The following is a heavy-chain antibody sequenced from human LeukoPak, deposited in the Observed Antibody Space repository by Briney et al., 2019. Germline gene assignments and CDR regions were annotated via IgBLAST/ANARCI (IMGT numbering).Heavy chain of an antibody. V-gene: IGHV4-30-4*08. Sequence: TSQTLSLTCTVSGGSISSGDYYWSWIRQPPGKGLEWIGYIYYSGSTYYNPSLKSRVTISVDTSKNQFSLKLSSVTAADTAVYYCARVEFWSGYYTVDYWGQGTLVTVSS. J-gene: IGHJ4*02. D-gene: IGHD3-3*01. CDR2: IYYSGST. CDR3: ARVEFWSGYYTVDY. CDR1: GGSISSGDYY.